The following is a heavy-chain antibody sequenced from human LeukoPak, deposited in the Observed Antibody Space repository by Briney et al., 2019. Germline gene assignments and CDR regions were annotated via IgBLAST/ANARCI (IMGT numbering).Heavy chain of an antibody. V-gene: IGHV1-18*01. Sequence: ASVKVSCKASGYTFTSYGISWVRQAPGQRLEWMGWISAYNGNTNYAQKLQGRVTMTTDTSTSTAYMELRSLRSEDTAGYYCARAGGKWGVRPRYYYMAFWGKGTTVPVSS. CDR3: ARAGGKWGVRPRYYYMAF. D-gene: IGHD6-19*01. CDR2: ISAYNGNT. CDR1: GYTFTSYG. J-gene: IGHJ6*03.